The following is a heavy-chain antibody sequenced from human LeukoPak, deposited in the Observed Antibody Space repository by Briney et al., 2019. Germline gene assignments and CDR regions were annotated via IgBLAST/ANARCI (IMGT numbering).Heavy chain of an antibody. V-gene: IGHV3-21*01. CDR3: AGGYSSSWYRFDP. J-gene: IGHJ5*02. CDR1: GFTFSSYS. CDR2: ISSSSSYI. Sequence: PGGSLRPSCAASGFTFSSYSMNWVRQAPGKGLEWVSSISSSSSYIYYADSVKGRFTISRDNAKNSLYLQMNSLRAEDTAVYYCAGGYSSSWYRFDPWGQGTLVTVSS. D-gene: IGHD6-13*01.